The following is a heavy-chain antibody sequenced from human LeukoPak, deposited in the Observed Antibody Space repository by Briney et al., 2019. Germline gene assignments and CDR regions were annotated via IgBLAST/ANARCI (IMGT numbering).Heavy chain of an antibody. CDR3: AREVYGGNPTL. D-gene: IGHD4-23*01. CDR2: IYYSGST. V-gene: IGHV4-39*07. Sequence: PSETLSLTCIVSGGSISSSSYYWGWIRQPPGKGLEWIGSIYYSGSTYYNPSLKSRVTISVDTSKNQFSLKLSSVTAADTAVYYCAREVYGGNPTLWGQGTLVTVSS. J-gene: IGHJ4*02. CDR1: GGSISSSSYY.